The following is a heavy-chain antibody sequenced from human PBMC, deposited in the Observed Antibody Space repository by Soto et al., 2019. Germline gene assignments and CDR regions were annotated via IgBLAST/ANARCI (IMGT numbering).Heavy chain of an antibody. V-gene: IGHV1-69*01. CDR1: GGTFSSYA. CDR2: SIPIFGTA. J-gene: IGHJ4*02. D-gene: IGHD6-6*01. Sequence: QVQLVQSGAEVKKPGSSVKVSCKASGGTFSSYAISWVRQAPGQGLEWMGGSIPIFGTANYAQKFQARDTNTADQYTDTAYMELSSHRSEDTAVYYCARMPGIAARPLDYWGQGTLVTVAS. CDR3: ARMPGIAARPLDY.